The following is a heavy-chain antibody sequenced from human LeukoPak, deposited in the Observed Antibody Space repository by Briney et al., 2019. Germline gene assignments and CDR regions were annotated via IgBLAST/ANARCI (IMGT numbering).Heavy chain of an antibody. J-gene: IGHJ4*02. Sequence: PGGSLRLSCAASGFTYSSYAMSWVRQAPGKGLECVSAISGSGNNTYYADSVKGRFTISRDTSKNTLYLQMNSLRAEDKAVYYCXKGSGYTYGYPGYWGQGTLVTVSS. CDR1: GFTYSSYA. D-gene: IGHD5-18*01. CDR2: ISGSGNNT. CDR3: XKGSGYTYGYPGY. V-gene: IGHV3-23*01.